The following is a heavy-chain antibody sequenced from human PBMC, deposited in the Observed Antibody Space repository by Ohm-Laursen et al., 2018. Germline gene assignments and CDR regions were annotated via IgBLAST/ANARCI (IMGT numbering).Heavy chain of an antibody. CDR1: GGSISSYY. J-gene: IGHJ4*02. D-gene: IGHD6-19*01. Sequence: GTLSLTWTVSGGSISSYYWSWIRQPPGKGLEWIGYIYYSGSTNYNPSLKSRVTISVDTSKNQFSLKLSSVTAADTAVYYCARGPAVADYWGQGTLVTVSS. CDR2: IYYSGST. V-gene: IGHV4-59*01. CDR3: ARGPAVADY.